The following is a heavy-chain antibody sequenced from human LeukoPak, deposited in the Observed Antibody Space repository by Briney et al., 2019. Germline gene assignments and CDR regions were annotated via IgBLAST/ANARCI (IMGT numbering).Heavy chain of an antibody. CDR3: ARDKGTVATYYYYYMDV. Sequence: ASVKVSCNASGYTFNSYGISWVRQAPGQGLEWMGWISAHNGNTNYEEKVQGRVTMTTDTSTSTAYMELRSLRSDDTAVYYCARDKGTVATYYYYYMDVWGKGTTVTVSS. D-gene: IGHD6-19*01. J-gene: IGHJ6*03. CDR1: GYTFNSYG. CDR2: ISAHNGNT. V-gene: IGHV1-18*01.